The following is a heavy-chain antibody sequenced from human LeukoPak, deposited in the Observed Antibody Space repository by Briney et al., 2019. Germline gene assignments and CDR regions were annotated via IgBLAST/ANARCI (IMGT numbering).Heavy chain of an antibody. Sequence: PGGSLRLSCAASGFTFSSYGMHWVRQAPGKGLEWVAFIRYDGSNKYYADSVKGRFTISRDNSKNTLYLQMNSLRAEDTAVYYCARSIAARPAHDAFDIWGQGTMVTVSS. V-gene: IGHV3-30*02. CDR1: GFTFSSYG. D-gene: IGHD6-6*01. J-gene: IGHJ3*02. CDR2: IRYDGSNK. CDR3: ARSIAARPAHDAFDI.